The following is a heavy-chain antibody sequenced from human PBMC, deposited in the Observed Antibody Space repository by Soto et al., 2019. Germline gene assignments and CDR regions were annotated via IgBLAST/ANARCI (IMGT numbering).Heavy chain of an antibody. CDR2: INAGNGNT. Sequence: QVQLVQSGAEVKKPGASVKVSCKASGYTFTSYAMHWVRQAPGQRLEWMGWINAGNGNTKYSQKFQGRVTITRDTCASTAYMELSSLRSEDTAVYYCARQGAGRDFHPFDYWGQGTLVTVSS. CDR3: ARQGAGRDFHPFDY. V-gene: IGHV1-3*01. J-gene: IGHJ4*02. CDR1: GYTFTSYA. D-gene: IGHD2-21*01.